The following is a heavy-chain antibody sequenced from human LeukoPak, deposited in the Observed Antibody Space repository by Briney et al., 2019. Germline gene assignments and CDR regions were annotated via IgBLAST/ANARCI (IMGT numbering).Heavy chain of an antibody. CDR1: GGTFSSYA. CDR3: ARDDRGRRGYSYGYEVDY. Sequence: SVKVSCKASGGTFSSYAISWVRQAPGQGLEWMGRIIPILGIANYAQKFQGRVTITADRSTSTAYMELSSLRSEDTAVYYCARDDRGRRGYSYGYEVDYWGQGTLVTVSS. D-gene: IGHD5-18*01. V-gene: IGHV1-69*04. J-gene: IGHJ4*02. CDR2: IIPILGIA.